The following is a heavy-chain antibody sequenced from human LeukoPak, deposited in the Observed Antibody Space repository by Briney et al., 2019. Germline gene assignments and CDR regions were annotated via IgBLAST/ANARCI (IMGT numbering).Heavy chain of an antibody. V-gene: IGHV4-34*01. CDR1: GGSFSGYY. CDR2: INHSGST. CDR3: ARVPRIYDFWSGYYLDY. Sequence: SETLSLTCAVYGGSFSGYYWSWIRQPPGKGLEWIGEINHSGSTNYNPSLKSRVTISVDTSKNQFSLKLSSVTAADTAVYCCARVPRIYDFWSGYYLDYWGQGTLVTVSS. D-gene: IGHD3-3*01. J-gene: IGHJ4*02.